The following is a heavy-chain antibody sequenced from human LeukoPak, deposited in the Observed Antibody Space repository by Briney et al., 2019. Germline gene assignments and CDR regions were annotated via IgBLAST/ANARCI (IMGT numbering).Heavy chain of an antibody. D-gene: IGHD3-22*01. V-gene: IGHV1-2*02. CDR3: AKDLIPRPNYYDSSGYHLGGMDV. Sequence: VASVKVSCKASGYTFTGYYMHWVRQAPGQGLEWMGWINPNSGGSNYAQKFQGRVTMTRDTSISTAYMELSRLRSDDTAVYYCAKDLIPRPNYYDSSGYHLGGMDVWGQGTTVTVSS. J-gene: IGHJ6*02. CDR2: INPNSGGS. CDR1: GYTFTGYY.